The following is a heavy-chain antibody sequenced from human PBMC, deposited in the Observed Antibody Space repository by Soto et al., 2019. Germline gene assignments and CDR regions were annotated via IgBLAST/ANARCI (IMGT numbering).Heavy chain of an antibody. V-gene: IGHV1-69*12. CDR3: ARHVPAAGYYYGMDV. CDR2: IIPIFGTA. CDR1: GGTFSSYA. D-gene: IGHD2-2*01. J-gene: IGHJ6*02. Sequence: QVQLVQSGAEVKKPGSSVKVSCKASGGTFSSYAISWVRQAPGQGLEWMGGIIPIFGTADYAQKFQGRVTITADESTKTAYMELSTLRSEDTAVYYCARHVPAAGYYYGMDVWGQGTTVTVSS.